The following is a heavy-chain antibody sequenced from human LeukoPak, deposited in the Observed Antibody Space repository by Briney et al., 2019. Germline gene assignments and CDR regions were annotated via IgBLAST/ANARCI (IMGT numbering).Heavy chain of an antibody. V-gene: IGHV3-53*01. J-gene: IGHJ3*02. CDR3: AREPKAYYDSSGANAFDI. D-gene: IGHD3-22*01. Sequence: GGSLRLSCAASGFTVSSNYMRWVRQATGKGLEWGSVIYSGGSTYYADSVKGRFTISRDNSKNPLYLQMNSLRAEDTAVYYCAREPKAYYDSSGANAFDIWGQGTMVTVSS. CDR1: GFTVSSNY. CDR2: IYSGGST.